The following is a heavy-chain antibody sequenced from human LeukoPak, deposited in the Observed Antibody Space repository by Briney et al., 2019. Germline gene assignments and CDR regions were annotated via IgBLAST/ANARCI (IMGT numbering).Heavy chain of an antibody. D-gene: IGHD1-26*01. CDR3: ARDTPSTEWELLLDY. CDR1: GFTFSSYW. J-gene: IGHJ4*02. Sequence: GGSLRLSCAASGFTFSSYWMNWVRQAPGKGLVWVSRIASDGSSTTYADSVKGRFSISRDNAKNTLYLQMNSLRVEDTAVYYCARDTPSTEWELLLDYWGQGTLVTVSS. V-gene: IGHV3-74*01. CDR2: IASDGSST.